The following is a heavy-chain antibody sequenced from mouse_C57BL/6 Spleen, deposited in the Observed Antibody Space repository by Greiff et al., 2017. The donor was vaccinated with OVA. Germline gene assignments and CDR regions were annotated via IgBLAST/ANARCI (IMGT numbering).Heavy chain of an antibody. J-gene: IGHJ4*01. D-gene: IGHD2-5*01. CDR2: INYDGSST. CDR3: AREGSNYDAMDY. V-gene: IGHV5-16*01. Sequence: DVQLVESEGGLVQPGSSMKLSCTASGFTFSDYYMAWVRQVPEKGLEWVANINYDGSSTYYLDSLKSRFIISRDNAKNILYLQMSSLKSEDTATYYCAREGSNYDAMDYWGQGTSVTVSS. CDR1: GFTFSDYY.